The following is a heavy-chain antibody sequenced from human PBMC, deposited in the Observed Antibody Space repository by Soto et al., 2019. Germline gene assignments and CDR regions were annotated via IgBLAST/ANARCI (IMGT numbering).Heavy chain of an antibody. CDR1: GYTFTDYY. D-gene: IGHD6-19*01. J-gene: IGHJ4*02. CDR3: ARESEAVAGTEFDY. Sequence: QVQLVQSGAEVKKPGASVKVSCKTSGYTFTDYYIHWVRQAPGQGLEWMGWLNPNTGGKNYAQRFQGWVTMTRDTSISTAYMELSRLKSDDTAVYYCARESEAVAGTEFDYWGQGTPVTVSS. V-gene: IGHV1-2*04. CDR2: LNPNTGGK.